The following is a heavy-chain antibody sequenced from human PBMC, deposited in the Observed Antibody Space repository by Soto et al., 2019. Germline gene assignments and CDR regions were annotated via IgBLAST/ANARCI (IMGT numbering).Heavy chain of an antibody. D-gene: IGHD3-10*01. CDR2: INPSGGST. CDR1: GYTFTSYY. J-gene: IGHJ4*02. Sequence: VSVKVSCKASGYTFTSYYMHWVRQAPGQGLEWMGIINPSGGSTSYAQKFQGRVTMTRDTSTSTVYMELSSLRSEDTAVYYCAIPYGSGSPFDYWGQGTLVTVSS. CDR3: AIPYGSGSPFDY. V-gene: IGHV1-46*03.